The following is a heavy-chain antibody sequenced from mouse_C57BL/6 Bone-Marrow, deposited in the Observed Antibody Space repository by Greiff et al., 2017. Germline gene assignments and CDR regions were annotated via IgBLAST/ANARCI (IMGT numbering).Heavy chain of an antibody. CDR3: ARYWDGGDY. CDR2: IYPSDSET. CDR1: GYTFTSYW. D-gene: IGHD4-1*01. Sequence: QVHVKQPGAELVRPGSSVKLSCKASGYTFTSYWIDWVKQRPGQGLEWIGNIYPSDSETHYNQKFKDKATLTVDKSSSTAYMQLSSLTSEDSAVYYCARYWDGGDYWGQGTTLTVSS. V-gene: IGHV1-61*01. J-gene: IGHJ2*01.